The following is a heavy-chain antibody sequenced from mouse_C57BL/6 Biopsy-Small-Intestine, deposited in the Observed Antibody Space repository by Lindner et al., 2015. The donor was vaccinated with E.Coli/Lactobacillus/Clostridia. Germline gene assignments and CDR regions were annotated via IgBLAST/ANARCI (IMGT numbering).Heavy chain of an antibody. CDR1: GYTFTIYD. Sequence: VQLQESGPELVKPGASVKLSCKASGYTFTIYDINWVKQRPGQGLEWIGRIYPRDGSTKYNENFKGKVTLTVDTSSSTAYMELHSLTSEDSAVYFCARPYYGAFDYWGQGTTLTVSS. CDR3: ARPYYGAFDY. J-gene: IGHJ2*01. V-gene: IGHV1-85*01. D-gene: IGHD1-1*01. CDR2: IYPRDGST.